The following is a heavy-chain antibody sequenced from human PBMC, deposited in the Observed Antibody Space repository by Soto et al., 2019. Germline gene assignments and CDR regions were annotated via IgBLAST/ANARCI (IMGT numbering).Heavy chain of an antibody. CDR2: IIPIFGTA. J-gene: IGHJ6*01. CDR1: GCTFSSYA. Sequence: AVMCSFNASGCTFSSYAISWVRQAPGQGLDWMGGIIPIFGTANYAQKFQGRVTITADKSKSTAYMELSSLRSEDTAGYYCASRNVLRFLEGSGGRDDYFYGMDVWG. V-gene: IGHV1-69*06. CDR3: ASRNVLRFLEGSGGRDDYFYGMDV. D-gene: IGHD3-3*01.